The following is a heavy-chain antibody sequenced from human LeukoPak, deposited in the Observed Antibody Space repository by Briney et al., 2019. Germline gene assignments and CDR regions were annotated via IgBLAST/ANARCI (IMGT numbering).Heavy chain of an antibody. Sequence: GGSLRLSCAAPGFTFSSYAMSWVRQAPGKGLEWVSAISGSGGSTYYADSVKGRFTISRDNSKNTLYLQMNSLRAEDTAVYYCAKDPYGDYVNWFDPWGQGTLVTVSS. V-gene: IGHV3-23*01. J-gene: IGHJ5*02. CDR1: GFTFSSYA. CDR3: AKDPYGDYVNWFDP. D-gene: IGHD4-17*01. CDR2: ISGSGGST.